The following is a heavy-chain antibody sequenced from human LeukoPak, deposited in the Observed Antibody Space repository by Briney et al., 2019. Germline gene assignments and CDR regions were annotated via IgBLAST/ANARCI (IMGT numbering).Heavy chain of an antibody. CDR1: GFTFSTHS. CDR3: AGGTSYYYSGFDV. V-gene: IGHV3-30*04. J-gene: IGHJ6*02. D-gene: IGHD3/OR15-3a*01. CDR2: ISYDGSKK. Sequence: GGSLRLSCAASGFTFSTHSMHWVRQTPGKGLEWVAVISYDGSKKDYADSVKGRFTISRDNSKNTVYLQMNSLRTEDTTVYYCAGGTSYYYSGFDVWGQGTTVTVSS.